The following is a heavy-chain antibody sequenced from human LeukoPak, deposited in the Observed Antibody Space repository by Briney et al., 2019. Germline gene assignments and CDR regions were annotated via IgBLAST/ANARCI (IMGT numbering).Heavy chain of an antibody. CDR3: ARGNDFWSGYYSLYPFDY. Sequence: SETLSLTCAVYGGSFSGYYWSWIRQPPGKGLEWIGEINHSGSTNYNPSLKSRVTISVDTSKNQFSLKLSSVTAADTAVYYCARGNDFWSGYYSLYPFDYWGQGTLVTVSS. D-gene: IGHD3-3*01. CDR2: INHSGST. J-gene: IGHJ4*02. CDR1: GGSFSGYY. V-gene: IGHV4-34*01.